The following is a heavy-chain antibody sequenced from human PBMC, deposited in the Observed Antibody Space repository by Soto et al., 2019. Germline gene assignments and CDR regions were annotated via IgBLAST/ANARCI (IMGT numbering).Heavy chain of an antibody. J-gene: IGHJ6*02. CDR1: GGSISSYY. D-gene: IGHD7-27*01. CDR2: IYYSGST. V-gene: IGHV4-59*01. CDR3: ARDGDVYGPYGMAV. Sequence: SETLSLTCTVSGGSISSYYWSWIRQPPGKGLEWIGYIYYSGSTNYNPSLKSRVTISVDTSKNQFSLKLSSVTAADTAVYYCARDGDVYGPYGMAVWAQGTTVPVSS.